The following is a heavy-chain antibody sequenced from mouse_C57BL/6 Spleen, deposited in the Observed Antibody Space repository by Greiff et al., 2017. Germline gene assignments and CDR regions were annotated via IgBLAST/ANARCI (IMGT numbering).Heavy chain of an antibody. J-gene: IGHJ3*01. D-gene: IGHD2-4*01. Sequence: VKLQQSGAELVRPGTSVKVSCKASGYAFTNYLIEWVKQRPGQGLEWIGVINPGSGGTNYNEKFKSKATLTVDKSSSTAYMQLSSLTSEDSAVYYCARDYDYWFAYWGQGTLVTVSA. CDR3: ARDYDYWFAY. V-gene: IGHV1-54*01. CDR1: GYAFTNYL. CDR2: INPGSGGT.